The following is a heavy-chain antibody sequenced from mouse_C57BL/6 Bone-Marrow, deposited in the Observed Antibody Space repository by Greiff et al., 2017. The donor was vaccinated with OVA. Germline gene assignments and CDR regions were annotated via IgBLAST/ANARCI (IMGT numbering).Heavy chain of an antibody. CDR1: GFTFSDYG. D-gene: IGHD1-1*01. Sequence: EVQGVESGGGLVQPGGSLKLSCAASGFTFSDYGMAWVRQAPRKGPEWVAFISNLAYSIYYADTVTGRFTISRENAKNTLYLEMSSLRSEDTAMYYCARRATTVSHWYFDVWGTGTTVTVSS. CDR3: ARRATTVSHWYFDV. CDR2: ISNLAYSI. V-gene: IGHV5-15*01. J-gene: IGHJ1*03.